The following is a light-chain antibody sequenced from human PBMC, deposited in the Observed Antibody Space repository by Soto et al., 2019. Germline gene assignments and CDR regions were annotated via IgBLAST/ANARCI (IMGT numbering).Light chain of an antibody. CDR2: SND. Sequence: QSVLTQPPSASGTPGQRVTISCSGSSSNIGSNSVHWYQQLPGTAPKLLIYSNDQRPSGVPDRFSGSKSGTSVSLAISGLQSEYEADYYCAAWDDSLNGVVFGGGTKLTVL. CDR3: AAWDDSLNGVV. V-gene: IGLV1-44*01. CDR1: SSNIGSNS. J-gene: IGLJ2*01.